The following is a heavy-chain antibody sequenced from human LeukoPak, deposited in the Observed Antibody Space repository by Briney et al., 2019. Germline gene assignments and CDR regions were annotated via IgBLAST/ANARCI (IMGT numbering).Heavy chain of an antibody. Sequence: SETLSLTCTVSGGSVNSGSYYWSWIRQPPGKGLEWIGYIYHSGTTYYNPSLKSRVTILVDRSKNQFSLKLGSVTAADTAVYYCARVTTVTTFDYWGQGTLVSVSS. V-gene: IGHV4-30-2*01. D-gene: IGHD4-11*01. CDR3: ARVTTVTTFDY. CDR1: GGSVNSGSYY. J-gene: IGHJ4*02. CDR2: IYHSGTT.